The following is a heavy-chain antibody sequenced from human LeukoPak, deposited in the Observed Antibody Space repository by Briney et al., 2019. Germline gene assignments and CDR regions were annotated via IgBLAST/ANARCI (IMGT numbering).Heavy chain of an antibody. V-gene: IGHV3-23*01. J-gene: IGHJ4*02. CDR1: GFTFSSYA. Sequence: HPGGSLRLSCAASGFTFSSYAMSWVRQAPGKGLEWVSAVSDSGSSTYYADSVKGRFTISRDNSKNTLYLQMNSLRADDTAVYYCAKHDIRSSGWYDWGQGTLVTVSS. CDR2: VSDSGSST. CDR3: AKHDIRSSGWYD. D-gene: IGHD6-13*01.